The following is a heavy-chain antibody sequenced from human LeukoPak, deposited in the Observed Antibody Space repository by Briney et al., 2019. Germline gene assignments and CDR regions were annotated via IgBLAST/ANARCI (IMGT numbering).Heavy chain of an antibody. CDR2: ISSSGSTI. Sequence: PGGSLRLSCAASGFTFSSYEMNWVRQAPVKGLEWVSYISSSGSTIYYADSVKGRFTISRDNAKNSLYLQMNSLRAEDTAVYYCARIYDSSDYWGQGTLVTVSS. V-gene: IGHV3-48*03. D-gene: IGHD3-22*01. CDR1: GFTFSSYE. CDR3: ARIYDSSDY. J-gene: IGHJ4*02.